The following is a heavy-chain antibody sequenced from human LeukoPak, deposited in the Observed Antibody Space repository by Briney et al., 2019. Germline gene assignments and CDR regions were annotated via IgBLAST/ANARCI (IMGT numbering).Heavy chain of an antibody. V-gene: IGHV4-34*01. CDR2: INHSGGT. Sequence: SETLSLTCAVYGGSFSGYYWSWIRQPPGKGLEWIGEINHSGGTDYNPSLKSRVTISVDTSKNQFSLKLNSVTAADTAVYYCARGQLRLSNWGQGSLVIVSS. CDR1: GGSFSGYY. J-gene: IGHJ4*02. CDR3: ARGQLRLSN. D-gene: IGHD2-2*01.